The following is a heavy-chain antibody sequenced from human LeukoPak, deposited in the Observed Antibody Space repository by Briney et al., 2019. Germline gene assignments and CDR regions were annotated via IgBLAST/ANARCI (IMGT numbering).Heavy chain of an antibody. D-gene: IGHD3-10*01. CDR3: ARDRGFMTADY. Sequence: SETLSLTCTVSGYSIGSSYYWVWIRLAPGQGLEWIARISHSGITYYNPSLRSRVTISKDTSRNQFSLQLNSVTAADTALYYCARDRGFMTADYWGQGTLLTVSS. CDR2: ISHSGIT. J-gene: IGHJ4*02. CDR1: GYSIGSSYY. V-gene: IGHV4-38-2*02.